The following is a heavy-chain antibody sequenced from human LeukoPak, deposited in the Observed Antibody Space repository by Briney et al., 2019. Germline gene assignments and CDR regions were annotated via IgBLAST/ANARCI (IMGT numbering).Heavy chain of an antibody. CDR1: GFTFSSYA. CDR3: AREDRFNSFSY. J-gene: IGHJ4*02. Sequence: PGGSLRLSCAAPGFTFSSYAMSWVRQAPGKGLEWVSAISGSGGSTYYADSAKGRFTISRDNSKNTLYLQMNSLRVEDTALYYCAREDRFNSFSYCGRGTLVTVSS. CDR2: ISGSGGST. V-gene: IGHV3-23*01. D-gene: IGHD3-3*01.